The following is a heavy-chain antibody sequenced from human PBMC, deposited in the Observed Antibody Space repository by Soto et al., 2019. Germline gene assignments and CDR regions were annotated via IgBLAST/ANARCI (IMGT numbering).Heavy chain of an antibody. Sequence: PGGSLRLSCAASGFTFSSYAMSWVRQAPGKGLEWVSAISGSGGSTYYADSVKGRFTISRDNSKNTLYLQMNRLRAEDTAVYYCAKDLGFGEPGRDYYYYYMDVWGKGTTVTVSS. D-gene: IGHD3-10*01. CDR2: ISGSGGST. CDR3: AKDLGFGEPGRDYYYYYMDV. CDR1: GFTFSSYA. J-gene: IGHJ6*03. V-gene: IGHV3-23*01.